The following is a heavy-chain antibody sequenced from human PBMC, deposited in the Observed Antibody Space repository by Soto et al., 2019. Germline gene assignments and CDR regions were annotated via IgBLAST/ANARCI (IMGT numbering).Heavy chain of an antibody. CDR3: ARGLSPLRYFYWVFGY. D-gene: IGHD3-9*01. CDR2: INHSGST. CDR1: GGSFSGYY. Sequence: PSETLSLTCAVYGGSFSGYYWSWIRQPPGKGLEWIGEINHSGSTNYNPSLKSRVTISVDTSKNQFSLKLSSVTAADTAVYYCARGLSPLRYFYWVFGYWGQGTLVTVSS. J-gene: IGHJ4*02. V-gene: IGHV4-34*01.